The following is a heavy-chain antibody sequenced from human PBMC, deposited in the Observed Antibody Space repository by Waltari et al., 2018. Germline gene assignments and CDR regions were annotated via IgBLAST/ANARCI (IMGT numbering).Heavy chain of an antibody. V-gene: IGHV3-23*01. D-gene: IGHD2-21*01. CDR2: ISNSGAET. Sequence: QLLESGGGLVQPGGSLRLSCSDSGLTFSMFAMSWVRQAPGKGLEGVSGISNSGAETYYTDSVEGRFTISRDNSKKTLYLQMNTLRVEDTAVYYCAKDHGIAYWGQGTLVTVSS. CDR3: AKDHGIAY. CDR1: GLTFSMFA. J-gene: IGHJ4*02.